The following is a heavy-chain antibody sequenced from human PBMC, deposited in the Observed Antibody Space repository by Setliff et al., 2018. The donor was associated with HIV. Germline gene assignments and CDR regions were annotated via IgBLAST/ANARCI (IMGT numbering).Heavy chain of an antibody. V-gene: IGHV3-23*01. CDR3: AKDWGSRLSYSFYYMDV. Sequence: GGSLRLSCAASGFTFTNYAMSWVRQAPGKGLEWVSVISGGGGSTYYADFVKGRFTISRDNSKNTLYLRMNSLRADDTAVYYCAKDWGSRLSYSFYYMDVWGKGTTVTVS. CDR2: ISGGGGST. D-gene: IGHD3-16*01. J-gene: IGHJ6*03. CDR1: GFTFTNYA.